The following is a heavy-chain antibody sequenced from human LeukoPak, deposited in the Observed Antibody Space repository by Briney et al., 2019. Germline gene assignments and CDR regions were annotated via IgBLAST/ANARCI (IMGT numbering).Heavy chain of an antibody. J-gene: IGHJ6*03. CDR3: ARKGYYYYYMDV. Sequence: PSETLSLTCTVSGGSISSSSYYWGWIRQPPGKGLEWIGSIYYSGSTYYNPSLKSRVTISVDTSKNQFSLELSSVTAADTAMYYCARKGYYYYYMDVWGKGTTVTVSS. CDR2: IYYSGST. V-gene: IGHV4-39*01. CDR1: GGSISSSSYY.